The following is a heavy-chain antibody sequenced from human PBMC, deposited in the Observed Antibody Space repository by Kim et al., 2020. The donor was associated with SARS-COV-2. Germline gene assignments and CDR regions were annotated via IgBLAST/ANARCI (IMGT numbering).Heavy chain of an antibody. J-gene: IGHJ6*02. Sequence: NYAQKFQGRVTITADESTSTAYMELSSLRSEDTAVYYCARSRHSSCMDVWGQGTTVTVSS. V-gene: IGHV1-69*01. D-gene: IGHD6-13*01. CDR3: ARSRHSSCMDV.